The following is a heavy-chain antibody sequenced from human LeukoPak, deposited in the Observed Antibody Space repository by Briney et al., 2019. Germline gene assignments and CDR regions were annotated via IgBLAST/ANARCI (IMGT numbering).Heavy chain of an antibody. CDR1: GGSISSGSYY. J-gene: IGHJ4*02. CDR2: IYTSGST. D-gene: IGHD6-13*01. Sequence: PSQTLSLTCTVSGGSISSGSYYWSWIRQPAGKGLEWIGRIYTSGSTNYNPSLKSRVTISVDTSKNQFSLKLSSVTAADTAVYYCARHNDVAAAGFDYWGQGTLVTVSS. CDR3: ARHNDVAAAGFDY. V-gene: IGHV4-61*02.